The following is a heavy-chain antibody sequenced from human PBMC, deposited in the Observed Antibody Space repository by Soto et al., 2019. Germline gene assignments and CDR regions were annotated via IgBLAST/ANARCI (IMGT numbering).Heavy chain of an antibody. CDR1: GFTFSTYA. D-gene: IGHD1-1*01. Sequence: PGGSLRLSCAASGFTFSTYAMTWVRQAPGKGLEWVSTISGNGGETYYADSVKGRFTISRDNAKNSLYLQMNSLGAEDTAVYYCARDRTINDTYKWFEPWGQGTLVTVCS. CDR2: ISGNGGET. J-gene: IGHJ5*02. CDR3: ARDRTINDTYKWFEP. V-gene: IGHV3-23*01.